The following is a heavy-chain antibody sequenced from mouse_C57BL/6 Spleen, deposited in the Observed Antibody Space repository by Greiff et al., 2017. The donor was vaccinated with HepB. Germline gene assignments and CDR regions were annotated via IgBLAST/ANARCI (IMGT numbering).Heavy chain of an antibody. Sequence: QVHVKQSGAELVRPGASVKLSCKASGYTFTDYYINWVKQRPGQGLEWIARIYPGSGNTYYNEKFKGKATLTAEKSSSTAYMQLSSLTSEDSAVYFCARCPHYYGSSYWYFDVWGTGTTVTVSS. CDR1: GYTFTDYY. D-gene: IGHD1-1*01. CDR2: IYPGSGNT. V-gene: IGHV1-76*01. CDR3: ARCPHYYGSSYWYFDV. J-gene: IGHJ1*03.